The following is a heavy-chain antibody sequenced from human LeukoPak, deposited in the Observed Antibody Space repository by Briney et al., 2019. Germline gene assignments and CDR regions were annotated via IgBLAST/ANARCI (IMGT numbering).Heavy chain of an antibody. CDR3: ARGDFGDFDDKSHDF. CDR2: IGSGGSTI. Sequence: GGSLRLSCAASGFALSDYYMSWIRQTPGKGLEWISYIGSGGSTISYADSVKGRFTISRDNTNNSLHLHMSSLTVEDTAVYYCARGDFGDFDDKSHDFWGQGTLVTVSS. J-gene: IGHJ4*02. D-gene: IGHD4-17*01. CDR1: GFALSDYY. V-gene: IGHV3-11*01.